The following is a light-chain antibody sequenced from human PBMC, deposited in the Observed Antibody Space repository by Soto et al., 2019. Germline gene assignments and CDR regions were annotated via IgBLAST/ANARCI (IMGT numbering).Light chain of an antibody. CDR2: ELS. V-gene: IGLV2-18*02. CDR3: NSYTSSSTLV. CDR1: SSDIGSYNR. Sequence: QSALTQPPSVSGSPGQSVTISCTGTSSDIGSYNRVSWYQQSPGTAPKLIIFELSNRPSGVPDRFSGSKSGNTASLTISGLQAEDEADYYCNSYTSSSTLVFGGGTKVTVL. J-gene: IGLJ2*01.